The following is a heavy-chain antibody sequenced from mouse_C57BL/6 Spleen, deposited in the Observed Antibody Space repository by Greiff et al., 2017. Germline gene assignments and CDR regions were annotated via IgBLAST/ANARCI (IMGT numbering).Heavy chain of an antibody. J-gene: IGHJ3*01. Sequence: QVQLKESGAELVKPGASVKMSCKASGYTFTSYWITWVKQRPGQGLEWIGDIYPGSGSTNYNEKFKSKATLTVDTSSSTAYMQLSSLTSEDSAVYYCARYDYEGAWFAYWGQGTLVTVSA. V-gene: IGHV1-55*01. CDR1: GYTFTSYW. D-gene: IGHD2-4*01. CDR3: ARYDYEGAWFAY. CDR2: IYPGSGST.